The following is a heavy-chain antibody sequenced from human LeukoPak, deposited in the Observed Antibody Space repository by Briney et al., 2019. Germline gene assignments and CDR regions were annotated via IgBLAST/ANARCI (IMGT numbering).Heavy chain of an antibody. V-gene: IGHV1-69*05. CDR2: IIPIFGTA. Sequence: SVKVSCKASGGTFSSYAISWVRQAPGQGLEWMGGIIPIFGTANYAQKFQGRVTITTDESTSTAYMELSSLRSEDTAVYYCASVATNPFYYYYYYMDVWGKGTTVTV. CDR3: ASVATNPFYYYYYYMDV. J-gene: IGHJ6*03. D-gene: IGHD5-12*01. CDR1: GGTFSSYA.